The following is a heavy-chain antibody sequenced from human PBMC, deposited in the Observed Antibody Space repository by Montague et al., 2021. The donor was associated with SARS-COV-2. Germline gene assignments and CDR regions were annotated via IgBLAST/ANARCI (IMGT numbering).Heavy chain of an antibody. Sequence: SETLSLTCTVSGDSVTERYLNWVRQAAGKGLEWIGFIHPYGDIHYNASLKSRVILSRDASKNQFSLTLTSVTAADTAVYYCAIGGARAKCGIWGRGTLVTLSS. CDR1: GDSVTERY. J-gene: IGHJ3*02. D-gene: IGHD2-21*01. CDR3: AIGGARAKCGI. V-gene: IGHV4-4*07. CDR2: IHPYGDI.